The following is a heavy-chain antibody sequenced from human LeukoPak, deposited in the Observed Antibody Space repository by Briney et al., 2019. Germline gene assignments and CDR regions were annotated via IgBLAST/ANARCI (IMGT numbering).Heavy chain of an antibody. J-gene: IGHJ4*02. CDR2: ISSSSSYI. CDR3: AKTGHDYVWGSYRYYFDY. D-gene: IGHD3-16*02. V-gene: IGHV3-21*05. CDR1: GFTFSDYS. Sequence: MTGGSLRLSCAASGFTFSDYSMNWVRQAPGKGLEWVSYISSSSSYIYYADSVKGRFTISRDNSKNTLYLQMNSLRAEDTAVYYCAKTGHDYVWGSYRYYFDYWGQGTLVTVSS.